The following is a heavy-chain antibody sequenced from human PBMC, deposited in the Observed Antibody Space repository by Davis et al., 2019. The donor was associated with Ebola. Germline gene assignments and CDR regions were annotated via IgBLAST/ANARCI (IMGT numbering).Heavy chain of an antibody. D-gene: IGHD4-17*01. V-gene: IGHV3-73*01. J-gene: IGHJ4*02. CDR1: GFTSSGSA. CDR2: IRSKANSYAT. CDR3: TSFYGDQDY. Sequence: GGSLRLSCAASGFTSSGSAMHWVRQVSGKGLEWVGRIRSKANSYATAYAASVKGRFTISRDDSKNTAYLQMNSLKTEDTAVYYCTSFYGDQDYWGQGTLVTVSS.